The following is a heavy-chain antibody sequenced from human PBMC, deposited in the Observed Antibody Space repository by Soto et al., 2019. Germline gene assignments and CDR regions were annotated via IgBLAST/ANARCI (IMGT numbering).Heavy chain of an antibody. D-gene: IGHD3-16*01. CDR2: INPSGGGT. CDR1: GYTFTSYY. J-gene: IGHJ4*02. Sequence: QVQLVQSGAEVKKPGASIKVSCKTSGYTFTSYYLHWVRQAPGQGLEWMGIINPSGGGTSYAQKFQSRVTMTIDSSTSTVYMELSSLIYDDTAVYYCTRDRGTSMITKLFDYWGQGTLVTVPS. V-gene: IGHV1-46*03. CDR3: TRDRGTSMITKLFDY.